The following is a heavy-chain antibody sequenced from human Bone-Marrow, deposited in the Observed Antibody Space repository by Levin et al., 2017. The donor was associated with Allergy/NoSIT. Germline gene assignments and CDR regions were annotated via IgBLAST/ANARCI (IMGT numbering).Heavy chain of an antibody. Sequence: SETLSLTCTVSGDSISSTNWWSWVRQPPGKGLEWIGEIYHSGSTNYNPSLKSRVTISVDNSKNQFSLELSSVTAADTAVYYCARDYGYNWNYGWFDPWGQGILVTVSS. J-gene: IGHJ5*02. D-gene: IGHD1-7*01. CDR2: IYHSGST. CDR1: GDSISSTNW. V-gene: IGHV4-4*02. CDR3: ARDYGYNWNYGWFDP.